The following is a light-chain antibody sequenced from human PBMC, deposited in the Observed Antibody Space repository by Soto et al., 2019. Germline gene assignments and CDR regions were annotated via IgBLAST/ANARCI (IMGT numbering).Light chain of an antibody. V-gene: IGKV1-39*01. Sequence: DILMTQSPSSLSASVGDRVTITCRASQSISSYLNWYQQKPGKAPKLLIYAASSLQSGVPSRFSGSGSGTDFTLTISSLQPEDFATYYCQQSYSTPRFTFGPGTKVDIK. CDR3: QQSYSTPRFT. CDR1: QSISSY. J-gene: IGKJ3*01. CDR2: AAS.